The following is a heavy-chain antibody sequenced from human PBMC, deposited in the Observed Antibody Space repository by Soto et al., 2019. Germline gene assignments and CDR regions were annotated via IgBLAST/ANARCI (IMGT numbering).Heavy chain of an antibody. J-gene: IGHJ4*02. CDR3: ARVRSAAAAFDY. CDR1: GYTFTSYA. CDR2: INAGNGNT. D-gene: IGHD6-13*01. V-gene: IGHV1-3*01. Sequence: QVQLVQSGAEVKKPGASVKVSCKASGYTFTSYAMHWVRQAPGQRLEWMGWINAGNGNTKYSQKFQGRVTITRDTSVSKAYMELSSLRSEDTAVYFCARVRSAAAAFDYWGQGTLVT.